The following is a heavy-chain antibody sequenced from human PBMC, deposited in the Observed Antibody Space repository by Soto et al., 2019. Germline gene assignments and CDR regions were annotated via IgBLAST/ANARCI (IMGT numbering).Heavy chain of an antibody. V-gene: IGHV1-69*13. CDR3: ARAEYQLLWGSFFDY. CDR2: IIPIFGTA. Sequence: ASVKVSCKASGGTFSSYAISWVRQAPGQGLEWMGGIIPIFGTANYAQKFQGRVTITADESTSTAYMELSSLRSEDTAVYYCARAEYQLLWGSFFDYWGQGTLVTVSS. J-gene: IGHJ4*02. CDR1: GGTFSSYA. D-gene: IGHD2-2*01.